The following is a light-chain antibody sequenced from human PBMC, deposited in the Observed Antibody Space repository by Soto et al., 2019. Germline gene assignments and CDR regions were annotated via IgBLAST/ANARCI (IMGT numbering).Light chain of an antibody. Sequence: EIVLTQSPPTLSLSPGERATLSCRASQSVSSCLAWYQQKPGQAPRLLIYDASNRATGIPARFSGSGSGTDFNLTISSLEPEDFAVYYCHQRSNRPPLGPGPRLE. CDR2: DAS. CDR3: HQRSNRPP. J-gene: IGKJ5*01. V-gene: IGKV3-11*01. CDR1: QSVSSC.